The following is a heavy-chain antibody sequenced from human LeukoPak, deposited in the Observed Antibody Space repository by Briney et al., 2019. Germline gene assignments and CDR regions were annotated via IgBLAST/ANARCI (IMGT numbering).Heavy chain of an antibody. CDR2: IYYSGST. Sequence: SETLSLTCTVSGGSISSSSYYWGWIRQPPGKGLEWIGSIYYSGSTYYNPSLKSRVTISVDTSKNQFSLKLSSVTAADTAVYYCARGITMIVTDDAFDIWGQGTMVTVSS. CDR1: GGSISSSSYY. D-gene: IGHD3-22*01. V-gene: IGHV4-39*01. J-gene: IGHJ3*02. CDR3: ARGITMIVTDDAFDI.